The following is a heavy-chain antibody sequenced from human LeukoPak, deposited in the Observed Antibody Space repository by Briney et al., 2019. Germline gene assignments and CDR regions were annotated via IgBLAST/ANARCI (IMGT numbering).Heavy chain of an antibody. Sequence: GGSLRLSCAASGFTFSSYAMSWVRQAPGKGLEWVSAISGSGGSTYYADSVKGRFTISRDNSKNTLYLQMNSLRAEDTAVYYCAKDSVGLRYFDWLLGSFDYWGQGTLVTVSS. D-gene: IGHD3-9*01. CDR2: ISGSGGST. CDR3: AKDSVGLRYFDWLLGSFDY. CDR1: GFTFSSYA. V-gene: IGHV3-23*01. J-gene: IGHJ4*02.